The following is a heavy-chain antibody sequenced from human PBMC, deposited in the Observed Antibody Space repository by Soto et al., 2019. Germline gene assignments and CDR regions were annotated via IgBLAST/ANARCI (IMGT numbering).Heavy chain of an antibody. CDR2: ISYDGSNK. D-gene: IGHD1-26*01. CDR3: AGQVGYYY. J-gene: IGHJ4*02. CDR1: GFTFSSYA. Sequence: GGSLRLSCAASGFTFSSYAMHWVRQAPGKGLEWVAVISYDGSNKYYADSVKGRFTISRDNSKNTLYLQMNSLRAEDTAVYYCAGQVGYYYWGQGTLVTVSS. V-gene: IGHV3-30-3*01.